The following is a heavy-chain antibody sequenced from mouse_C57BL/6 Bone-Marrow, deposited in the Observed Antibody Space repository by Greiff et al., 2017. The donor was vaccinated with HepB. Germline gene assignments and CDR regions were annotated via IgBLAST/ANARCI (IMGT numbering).Heavy chain of an antibody. CDR1: GFTFSDYG. CDR3: ATYYGSSHYYAMDY. CDR2: ISSGSSTI. Sequence: EVKLMESGGGLVKPGGSLKLSCAASGFTFSDYGMHWVRQAPEKGLEWVAYISSGSSTIYYADTVKGRFTISRDNAKNTLFLQMTSLRSEDTAMYYCATYYGSSHYYAMDYWGQGTSVTVSS. D-gene: IGHD1-1*01. V-gene: IGHV5-17*01. J-gene: IGHJ4*01.